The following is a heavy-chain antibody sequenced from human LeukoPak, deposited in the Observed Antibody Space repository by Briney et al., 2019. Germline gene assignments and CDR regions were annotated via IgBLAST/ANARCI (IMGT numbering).Heavy chain of an antibody. J-gene: IGHJ4*02. Sequence: GGSLRLSCAASGFTFSSYAMSWVRQAPGKGLEWVSYISSSSSTIYYADSVKGRFTISRDNAKNSLYLQMNSLRAEDTAVYYCARESITIFGVVIGWGQGTLVTVSS. D-gene: IGHD3-3*01. CDR3: ARESITIFGVVIG. V-gene: IGHV3-48*01. CDR1: GFTFSSYA. CDR2: ISSSSSTI.